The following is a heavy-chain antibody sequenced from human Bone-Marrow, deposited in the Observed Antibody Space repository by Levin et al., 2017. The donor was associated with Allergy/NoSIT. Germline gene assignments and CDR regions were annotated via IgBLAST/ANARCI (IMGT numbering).Heavy chain of an antibody. CDR2: IYYSGST. J-gene: IGHJ6*02. CDR3: ARGYCAGGSCYVYYYGMDV. CDR1: GGSISIYY. D-gene: IGHD2-15*01. Sequence: SETLSLTCTVSGGSISIYYWSWIRQPPGKGLEWIGYIYYSGSTNYNPSLKSRVTISVDTSKNQFSLKLSSVTAADTAVYYCARGYCAGGSCYVYYYGMDVWGQGTTVTVSS. V-gene: IGHV4-59*01.